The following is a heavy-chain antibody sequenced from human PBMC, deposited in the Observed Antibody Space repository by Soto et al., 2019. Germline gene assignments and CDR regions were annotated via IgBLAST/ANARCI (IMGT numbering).Heavy chain of an antibody. CDR1: GFTFSSYG. CDR2: ISYDGSNK. J-gene: IGHJ6*02. CDR3: AKDETAPNPLEYECWSGETSYYYYGMAG. Sequence: QVQLVESGGGVVQPGRSLRLSCAASGFTFSSYGMHWVRQAPGKGLEWVAVISYDGSNKYYADSVKGRFTISRDNSKNTLYLQMNSLRAEDTSVYYWAKDETAPNPLEYECWSGETSYYYYGMAGWGQGTKVTVSS. V-gene: IGHV3-30*18. D-gene: IGHD3-3*01.